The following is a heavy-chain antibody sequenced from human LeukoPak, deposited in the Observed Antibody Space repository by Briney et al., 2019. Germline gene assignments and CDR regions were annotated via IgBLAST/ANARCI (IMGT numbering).Heavy chain of an antibody. J-gene: IGHJ4*02. CDR1: GGSFSGYY. CDR2: INHSGST. V-gene: IGHV4-34*01. D-gene: IGHD3-22*01. CDR3: ARAHAYYYDSSGYYYVPWYFDY. Sequence: PSETLSLTCAVYGGSFSGYYWSWIRQPPGKGLEWIGEINHSGSTNYNPSLKSRVTISVDTSKNQFSLKLSSVTAADTAVYYCARAHAYYYDSSGYYYVPWYFDYWGQGTLVTVSS.